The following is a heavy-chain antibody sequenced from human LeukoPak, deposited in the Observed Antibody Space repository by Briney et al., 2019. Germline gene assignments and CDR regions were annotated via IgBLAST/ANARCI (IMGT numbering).Heavy chain of an antibody. D-gene: IGHD3-22*01. CDR3: AKSSSGYYSWDY. J-gene: IGHJ4*02. V-gene: IGHV3-23*01. CDR2: ISGSGSST. Sequence: GGSLRLSCAASGFTFRSCAMSGPRGARGRGGVGVSAISGSGSSTYYADSLKGRFTISRDNSKNTLYQQMNSLRPEDTAVYYCAKSSSGYYSWDYWGEGTLVTVSS. CDR1: GFTFRSCA.